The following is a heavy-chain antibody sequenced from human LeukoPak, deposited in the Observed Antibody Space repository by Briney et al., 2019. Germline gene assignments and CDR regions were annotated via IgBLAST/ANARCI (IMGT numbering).Heavy chain of an antibody. CDR2: IYSGGNT. D-gene: IGHD2-21*01. V-gene: IGHV3-53*01. CDR3: HIWSGDY. Sequence: PGGSLRLSCAAVVFTFCSYEMNWIRQAPGEGLEWVSVIYSGGNTYYADSVKGRFTISRDNSKNTLYLQMNSLRAEDTAVYYCHIWSGDYWGQGTLVTVSS. CDR1: VFTFCSYE. J-gene: IGHJ4*02.